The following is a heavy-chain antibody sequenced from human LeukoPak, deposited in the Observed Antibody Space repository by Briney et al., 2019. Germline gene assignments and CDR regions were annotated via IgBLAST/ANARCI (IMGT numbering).Heavy chain of an antibody. CDR1: GFTFSSHG. J-gene: IGHJ4*02. D-gene: IGHD5-18*01. V-gene: IGHV3-23*01. CDR2: ITSGTRT. CDR3: AKDLKRGYSYGYWAFTPGY. Sequence: GGTLRLSCVASGFTFSSHGMNWVRQAPGKGLEWVSGITSGTRTYYADSVKGRFAISRDNSKNTVYLQMNSLRPEDTAVYYCAKDLKRGYSYGYWAFTPGYWGQGTLVTVSS.